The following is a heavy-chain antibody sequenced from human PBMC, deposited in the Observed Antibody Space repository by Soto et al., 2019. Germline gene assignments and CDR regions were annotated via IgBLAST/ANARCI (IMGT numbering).Heavy chain of an antibody. D-gene: IGHD2-15*01. V-gene: IGHV3-33*01. J-gene: IGHJ6*02. CDR1: GFTFRSYG. CDR3: ARSCSGGSCFTRLTYYYGMDV. Sequence: QVQLVESGGGVVQPGRSLRLSCAASGFTFRSYGMHWVRQAPGKGLEWVAVIWYDGSNKYYADSVKGRFTISRDNSKNTLYLQMNSLRAEDTAVYYCARSCSGGSCFTRLTYYYGMDVWGQGTTVTVSS. CDR2: IWYDGSNK.